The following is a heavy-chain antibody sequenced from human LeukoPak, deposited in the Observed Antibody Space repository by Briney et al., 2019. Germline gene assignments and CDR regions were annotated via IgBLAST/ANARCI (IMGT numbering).Heavy chain of an antibody. CDR1: GYTFTSYY. D-gene: IGHD3-10*01. CDR3: ASSRGSGSYGFGMDV. CDR2: INPSGGST. Sequence: ASVKVSCEASGYTFTSYYMHWVRQAPGQGLEWMGIINPSGGSTSYAQKFRGRVTMTRDTSTSTVYMELSSLRSEDTAVYYCASSRGSGSYGFGMDVWGKGTTVTVSS. J-gene: IGHJ6*04. V-gene: IGHV1-46*01.